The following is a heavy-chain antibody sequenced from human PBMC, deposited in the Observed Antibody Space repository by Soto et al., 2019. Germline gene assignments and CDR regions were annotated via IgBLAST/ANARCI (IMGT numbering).Heavy chain of an antibody. CDR3: ASHSSHWPFFDF. CDR1: GGSISSFY. CDR2: IYYTGLS. Sequence: PSDTLSLTCTVSGGSISSFYWSWIRQPPGKGLEWIGYIYYTGLSNSNPSLNSRVTMSVDTSKNQFSLKLSSVTAADTAVYYCASHSSHWPFFDFWGQGTLVTVSS. V-gene: IGHV4-59*01. D-gene: IGHD6-13*01. J-gene: IGHJ4*02.